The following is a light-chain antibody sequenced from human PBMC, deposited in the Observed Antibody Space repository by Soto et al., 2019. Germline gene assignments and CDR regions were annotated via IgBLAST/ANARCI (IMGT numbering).Light chain of an antibody. V-gene: IGLV4-69*01. CDR1: SGHSSYA. CDR2: LNSDGTH. J-gene: IGLJ7*01. Sequence: QLVLTQSPSASASLGASVKLTCTLSSGHSSYAIAWHQQQPEKGPRYLMKLNSDGTHSKGDGIPDRFSGSSSGAERYLTISRLQSEDEDDYYCQTWGTGIYVFGGGTQLTVL. CDR3: QTWGTGIYV.